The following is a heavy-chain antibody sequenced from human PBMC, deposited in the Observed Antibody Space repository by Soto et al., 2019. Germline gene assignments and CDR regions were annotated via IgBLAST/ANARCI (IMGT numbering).Heavy chain of an antibody. Sequence: ASVKVSCKASGYTFSSFGITWVRQAPGQGLEWMGWINPDNGNTNYAQKLQGRVTMTTDTSTSTANMDLRSLRSDDTAVYYCARDTRWSPCGGDCIRAFDIWGQRTMVTVSS. CDR3: ARDTRWSPCGGDCIRAFDI. CDR1: GYTFSSFG. J-gene: IGHJ3*02. CDR2: INPDNGNT. V-gene: IGHV1-18*01. D-gene: IGHD2-21*02.